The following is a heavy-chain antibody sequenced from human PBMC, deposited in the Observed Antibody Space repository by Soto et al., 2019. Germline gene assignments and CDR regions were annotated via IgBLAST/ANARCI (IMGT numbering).Heavy chain of an antibody. CDR2: IIPIFGTA. CDR3: ASFIAARPMAYFDY. J-gene: IGHJ4*02. CDR1: GGTFSSYA. V-gene: IGHV1-69*06. D-gene: IGHD6-25*01. Sequence: QVQLVQSGAEVKKPGSSVKVSCKASGGTFSSYAISWVRQAPGQGLEWMGGIIPIFGTANYAQKFQGRVTITADKSTSTAYMELSSLRSEDTAVYYCASFIAARPMAYFDYWGQGILVTVSS.